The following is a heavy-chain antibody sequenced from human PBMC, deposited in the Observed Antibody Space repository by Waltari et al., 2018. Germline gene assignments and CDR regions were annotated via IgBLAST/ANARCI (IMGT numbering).Heavy chain of an antibody. CDR3: ARDVIAVADGGFDY. V-gene: IGHV4-59*01. CDR2: IYYSGST. D-gene: IGHD6-19*01. Sequence: QVQLQESGPGLVKPSETLSLTCTVSGGSISSYYWSWIRKPPGKGLEWIGYIYYSGSTNYNPSLKSRVTISVDTSKNQFSLKLSSVTAADTAVYYCARDVIAVADGGFDYWGQGTLVTVSS. CDR1: GGSISSYY. J-gene: IGHJ4*02.